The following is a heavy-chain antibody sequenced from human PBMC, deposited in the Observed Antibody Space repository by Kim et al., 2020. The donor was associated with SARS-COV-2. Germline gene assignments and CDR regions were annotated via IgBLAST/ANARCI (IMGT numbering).Heavy chain of an antibody. CDR3: AREGFIDSSGTNWFDP. Sequence: SVKVSCKASGGTFSSYAISWVRQAPGQGLEWMGGIIPIFGTANYAQKFQGRVTITADESTSTAYMELSSLRSEDTAVYYCAREGFIDSSGTNWFDPWGQGTLVTVAA. J-gene: IGHJ5*02. V-gene: IGHV1-69*13. CDR2: IIPIFGTA. D-gene: IGHD3-22*01. CDR1: GGTFSSYA.